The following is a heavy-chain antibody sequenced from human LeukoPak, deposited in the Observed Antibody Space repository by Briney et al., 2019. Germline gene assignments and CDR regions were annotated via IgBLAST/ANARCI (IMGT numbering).Heavy chain of an antibody. V-gene: IGHV3-23*01. CDR2: ISDGSRDT. CDR3: TTRLRNHFDY. J-gene: IGHJ4*02. Sequence: PGGTLRLSCATSGFTFSSFTMNWVRHAPGKGLEWVSTISDGSRDTHYAASVKGRFTISRDDSQNIVYLQMDSLRAEDTALYYCTTRLRNHFDYWGQGTQVTVSS. D-gene: IGHD5-12*01. CDR1: GFTFSSFT.